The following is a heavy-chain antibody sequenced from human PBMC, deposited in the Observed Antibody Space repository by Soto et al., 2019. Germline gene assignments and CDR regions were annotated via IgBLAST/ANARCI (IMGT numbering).Heavy chain of an antibody. CDR3: ARSSDSSGYYYVDY. CDR1: GGSISSGDYY. CDR2: IYYSGST. D-gene: IGHD3-22*01. Sequence: PSETLSLTCTVSGGSISSGDYYWSRIRQPPGKGLEWIGYIYYSGSTYYNPSLKSRVTISVDTSKNQFSLKLSSVTAADTAVYYCARSSDSSGYYYVDYWGQGTLVTVPS. J-gene: IGHJ4*02. V-gene: IGHV4-30-4*01.